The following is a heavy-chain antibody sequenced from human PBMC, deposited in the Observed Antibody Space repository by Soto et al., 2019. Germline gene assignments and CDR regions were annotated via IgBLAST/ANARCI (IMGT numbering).Heavy chain of an antibody. J-gene: IGHJ5*02. D-gene: IGHD3-22*01. Sequence: PGGSLRYSCAASGFTFSNYVMHWVRQGPERGLERVAAMWYDESRTFYAESVKGRFTISRDDSRKTLYLEMNTLRDDYTGVYYCVRDVSFRDSSDPWGKGT. CDR1: GFTFSNYV. CDR2: MWYDESRT. V-gene: IGHV3-33*01. CDR3: VRDVSFRDSSDP.